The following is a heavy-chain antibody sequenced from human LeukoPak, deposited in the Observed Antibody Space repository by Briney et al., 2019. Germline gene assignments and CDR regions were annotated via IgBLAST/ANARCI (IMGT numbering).Heavy chain of an antibody. Sequence: ASVKVSCKASGYTFTGYYMHWVRQAPGQGLEWMGWINPNSGGTNYEQKFQGRVTMTRDTSISTAYMELSRLRSDDTAVYYCASRWGFDETGDYWGQGTLVTVSS. CDR3: ASRWGFDETGDY. CDR2: INPNSGGT. D-gene: IGHD2-21*01. V-gene: IGHV1-2*02. CDR1: GYTFTGYY. J-gene: IGHJ4*02.